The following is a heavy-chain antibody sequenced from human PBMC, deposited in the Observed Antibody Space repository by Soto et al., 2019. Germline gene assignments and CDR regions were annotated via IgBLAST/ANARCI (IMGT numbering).Heavy chain of an antibody. D-gene: IGHD1-1*01. CDR2: LSHDGGNI. CDR1: DFSFTNYA. J-gene: IGHJ4*02. Sequence: PVAYLRPSWVAADFSFTNYAMTWFRRPPGKGLQWVASLSHDGGNIYYRDSVRRRFTISRDNSKNTLYLQMNSLKAEDTAVYFCAKQMGTWVDTDIDFWGQGTQVTVSS. V-gene: IGHV3-23*01. CDR3: AKQMGTWVDTDIDF.